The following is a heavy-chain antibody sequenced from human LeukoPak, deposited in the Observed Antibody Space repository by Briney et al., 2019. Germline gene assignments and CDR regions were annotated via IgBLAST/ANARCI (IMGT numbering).Heavy chain of an antibody. V-gene: IGHV1-2*02. D-gene: IGHD2-2*01. J-gene: IGHJ4*02. CDR3: ATSAGKYQLLLSYYFDY. CDR2: INPNSGDT. CDR1: GYTFTGYF. Sequence: GASVKVSCKASGYTFTGYFMHWVRQAPGQGLEWMGWINPNSGDTNYAQKFQGRVTITADTSTDTAYMELSSLRSEDTAVYYCATSAGKYQLLLSYYFDYWGQGTLVTVSS.